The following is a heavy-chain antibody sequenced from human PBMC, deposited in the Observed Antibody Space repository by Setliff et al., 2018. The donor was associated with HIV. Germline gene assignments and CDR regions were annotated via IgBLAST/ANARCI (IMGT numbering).Heavy chain of an antibody. J-gene: IGHJ4*02. CDR2: VWHDGSRE. Sequence: GGSLRLSCAASGFDFSYFGIDWVRQAPGKGLEWVAVVWHDGSREYYADSVKGRFTVSRDNSKSTLYLQMNSLRAEDTAVYYCAKAARDYYDSSGYYIGIDYWGRGMLVTVSS. CDR3: AKAARDYYDSSGYYIGIDY. V-gene: IGHV3-33*06. D-gene: IGHD3-22*01. CDR1: GFDFSYFG.